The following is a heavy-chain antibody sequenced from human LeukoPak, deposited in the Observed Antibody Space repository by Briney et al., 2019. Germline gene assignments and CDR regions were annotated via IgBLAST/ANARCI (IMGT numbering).Heavy chain of an antibody. D-gene: IGHD3-22*01. CDR3: AKDPTMMFPDYYGMDV. Sequence: QSGGSLRLSCAASGFTFSSYGMHWVRQAPGKGLEWVAVIWYDGSNKYYADSVKGRFTISRDNSKNTLYLQMNSLRAEDTAVYYCAKDPTMMFPDYYGMDVWGQGTTVTVSS. CDR1: GFTFSSYG. CDR2: IWYDGSNK. J-gene: IGHJ6*02. V-gene: IGHV3-33*06.